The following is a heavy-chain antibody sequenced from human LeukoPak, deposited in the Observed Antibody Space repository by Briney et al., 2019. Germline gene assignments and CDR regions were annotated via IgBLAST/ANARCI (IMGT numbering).Heavy chain of an antibody. Sequence: PGGSLRLSCAASGFTFTAYAMSWVRQAPGKGLEWVSAISGGGGRTSYADSVKGRFTISRDSSKNTLYLQMNSLRAEGTAVYYCVQGDGYNYGAYYFHCWGQGTLVTVSS. CDR3: VQGDGYNYGAYYFHC. D-gene: IGHD5-24*01. J-gene: IGHJ4*02. CDR1: GFTFTAYA. CDR2: ISGGGGRT. V-gene: IGHV3-23*01.